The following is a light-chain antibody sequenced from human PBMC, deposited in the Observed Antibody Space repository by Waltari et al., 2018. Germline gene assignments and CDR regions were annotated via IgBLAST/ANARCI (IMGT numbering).Light chain of an antibody. J-gene: IGLJ3*02. Sequence: QSVLTQPPSASGTPGQRVTISCSGSLSNIESNTVNWYRQLPGTAPKLLIYGDNHGPSGVPDRFSGPKSGTSGSLAISGLQSADEAYYYCAVWDDSLNGPGFGGGTKLTVL. CDR3: AVWDDSLNGPG. CDR2: GDN. V-gene: IGLV1-44*01. CDR1: LSNIESNT.